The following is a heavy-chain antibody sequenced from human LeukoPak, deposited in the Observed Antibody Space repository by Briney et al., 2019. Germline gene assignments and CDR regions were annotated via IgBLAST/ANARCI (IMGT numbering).Heavy chain of an antibody. D-gene: IGHD4-23*01. CDR1: GGSNSSYY. V-gene: IGHV4-59*01. Sequence: SETLSLTCTVSGGSNSSYYWSWIRQPPGKGLEWIGYIYYSGSTNYNPSLKSRVTISVDTSKNQFSLKLSSVTAADTAVYYCARAVYGGNFLGYWGQGTLVTVSS. CDR3: ARAVYGGNFLGY. CDR2: IYYSGST. J-gene: IGHJ4*02.